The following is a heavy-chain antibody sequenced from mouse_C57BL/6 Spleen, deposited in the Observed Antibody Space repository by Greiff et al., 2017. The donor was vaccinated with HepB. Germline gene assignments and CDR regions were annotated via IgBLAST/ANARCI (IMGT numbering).Heavy chain of an antibody. J-gene: IGHJ3*01. D-gene: IGHD1-1*01. CDR3: AREFITTVVATRMFAY. CDR1: GYTFTSYW. V-gene: IGHV1-64*01. CDR2: IHPNSGST. Sequence: QVQLKQPGAELVKPGASVKLSCKASGYTFTSYWMHWVKQRPGQGLEWIGMIHPNSGSTNYNEKFKSKATLTVDKSSSTAYMQLSSLTSEDSAVYYCAREFITTVVATRMFAYWGQGTLVTVSA.